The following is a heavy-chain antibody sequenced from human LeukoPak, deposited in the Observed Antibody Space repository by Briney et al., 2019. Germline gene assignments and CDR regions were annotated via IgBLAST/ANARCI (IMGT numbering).Heavy chain of an antibody. D-gene: IGHD5-18*01. V-gene: IGHV4-61*02. CDR1: GGSINGGNYY. CDR2: ISPSGST. Sequence: PSETLSLTCTVSGGSINGGNYYWTWLRQPAGKGLEWIGRISPSGSTNHNPSLKSRVTMSVDTSKNQFSLKLSSVTAADTAVYYCARVRIQLWLEVRGYYYYMDVWGKGTTVTVSS. J-gene: IGHJ6*03. CDR3: ARVRIQLWLEVRGYYYYMDV.